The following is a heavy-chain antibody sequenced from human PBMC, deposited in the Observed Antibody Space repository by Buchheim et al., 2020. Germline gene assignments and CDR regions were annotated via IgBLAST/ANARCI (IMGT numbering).Heavy chain of an antibody. CDR1: GFTLSSYE. CDR2: ISSSGTSR. D-gene: IGHD3-10*01. V-gene: IGHV3-48*03. J-gene: IGHJ4*02. CDR3: AKDSGRVFRYYDY. Sequence: VKLVESGGGLIQAGGSLRLSCTASGFTLSSYEMNWVRQAPGKGLEWISYISSSGTSRYYADSVKGRFTISRDNSKNTLYLQMNSLRAEDTAVYYCAKDSGRVFRYYDYWGQGTL.